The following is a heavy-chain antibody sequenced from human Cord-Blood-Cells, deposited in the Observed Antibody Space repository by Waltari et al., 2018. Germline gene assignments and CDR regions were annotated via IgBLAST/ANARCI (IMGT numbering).Heavy chain of an antibody. CDR1: GYSISSGYY. CDR2: SYHSGRT. D-gene: IGHD7-27*01. J-gene: IGHJ4*02. Sequence: QVQLQESGPGLVKPSETLSLTCAVSGYSISSGYYWGWIRQPPGKGLEWIGSSYHSGRTYYNPSLKSRVTISVDTSKNQFSLKLSSVTAADTAVYYCARATGDFDYWGQGTLVTVSS. CDR3: ARATGDFDY. V-gene: IGHV4-38-2*01.